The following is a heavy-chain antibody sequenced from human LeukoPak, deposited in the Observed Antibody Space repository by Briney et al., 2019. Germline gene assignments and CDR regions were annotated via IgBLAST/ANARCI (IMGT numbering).Heavy chain of an antibody. D-gene: IGHD3-16*01. V-gene: IGHV3-64D*06. CDR3: AKDKGGGYGNDGFDI. Sequence: GGSLRLSCSASGFTFIIYAMHWVRQAPGKGLQYVSAINSNGDGAYYADSVRGRFTISRDNSKNSLHLQMSSLRAEDTAVYYCAKDKGGGYGNDGFDIWGRGTMVTVSS. CDR1: GFTFIIYA. J-gene: IGHJ3*02. CDR2: INSNGDGA.